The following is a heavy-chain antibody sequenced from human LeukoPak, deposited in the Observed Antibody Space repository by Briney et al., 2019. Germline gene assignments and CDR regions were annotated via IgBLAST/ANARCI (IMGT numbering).Heavy chain of an antibody. V-gene: IGHV1-24*01. Sequence: GASVKVSCKVSGYTLTELSTHWVRQAPGKGLEWMGGFDPEDGETIYAQKFQGRVTMTEDTSTDTAYMELSSLRSEDTAVYYCATARLATIQPDYYYYGMDVWGQGTTVTVSS. CDR3: ATARLATIQPDYYYYGMDV. CDR1: GYTLTELS. D-gene: IGHD5-24*01. CDR2: FDPEDGET. J-gene: IGHJ6*02.